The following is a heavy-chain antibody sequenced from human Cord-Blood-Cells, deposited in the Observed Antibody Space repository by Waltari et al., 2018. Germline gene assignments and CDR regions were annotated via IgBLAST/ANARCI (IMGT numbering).Heavy chain of an antibody. CDR1: VGTFSSYA. J-gene: IGHJ5*02. Sequence: QVQLVQSGAEVKKPGSSVKVSCKASVGTFSSYAINWVRQAPGQGLEWMGGIIPIFGTANYAQKFQGRVTITADESTSTAYMELSSLRSEDTAVYYCARDKGTTGTTYNWFDPWGQGTLVTVSS. CDR2: IIPIFGTA. D-gene: IGHD1-1*01. V-gene: IGHV1-69*01. CDR3: ARDKGTTGTTYNWFDP.